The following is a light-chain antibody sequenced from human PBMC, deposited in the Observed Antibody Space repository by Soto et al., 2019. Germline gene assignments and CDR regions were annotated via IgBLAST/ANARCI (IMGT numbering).Light chain of an antibody. CDR3: QQYNNWGT. CDR2: GAS. J-gene: IGKJ1*01. Sequence: EIVMTQSPATLSVSPGERATLSCTASQSVSSNLAWYQQKPGPAPRLLLYGASTWATGIPARFSGSGSGTELTLTISSLQSEDYAIYYCQQYNNWGTFGQGTKEEIK. CDR1: QSVSSN. V-gene: IGKV3-15*01.